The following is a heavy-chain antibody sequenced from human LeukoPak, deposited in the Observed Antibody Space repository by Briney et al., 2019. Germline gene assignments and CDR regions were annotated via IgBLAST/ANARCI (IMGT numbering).Heavy chain of an antibody. J-gene: IGHJ6*03. CDR2: ISAFNGKT. Sequence: ASVKVSCKASGYTFTSYGISWVRQAPGQGLEWMGWISAFNGKTHYAQKLQGRVTMTTDTSTSTAYMELRSLRSDDTAVYYCAIGCRDGYNWRYYYYYYMDVWGKGTTVTVSS. V-gene: IGHV1-18*01. D-gene: IGHD5-24*01. CDR1: GYTFTSYG. CDR3: AIGCRDGYNWRYYYYYYMDV.